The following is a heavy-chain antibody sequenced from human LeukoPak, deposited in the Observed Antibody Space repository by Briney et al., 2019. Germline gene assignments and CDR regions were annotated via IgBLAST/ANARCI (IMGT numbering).Heavy chain of an antibody. CDR2: IYYSGNT. CDR3: ARVILRDFWSGYPVV. Sequence: PSETLSLTCTVSGGSISSSGCYWGGGRQPPGKGLEWIGSIYYSGNTYYNPSLKSRVTISVDTSKNQFSLKLSSVTAADTAVYYCARVILRDFWSGYPVVWGRGTTVTVSS. D-gene: IGHD3-3*01. J-gene: IGHJ6*04. CDR1: GGSISSSGCY. V-gene: IGHV4-39*01.